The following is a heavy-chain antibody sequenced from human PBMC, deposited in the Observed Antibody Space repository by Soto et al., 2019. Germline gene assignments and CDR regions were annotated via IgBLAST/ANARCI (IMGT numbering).Heavy chain of an antibody. D-gene: IGHD3-10*01. CDR2: MSGSGGST. J-gene: IGHJ4*02. V-gene: IGHV3-23*01. Sequence: PGGSLRLSCAASGFTFRNYAMSWVRQAPGKGLEWVSVMSGSGGSTYYADSVKGRFTISRDNSKNTLYLQMNSLRAEDTALYYCAKTLHYFGSGGKFDYWGQGTRVTVSS. CDR3: AKTLHYFGSGGKFDY. CDR1: GFTFRNYA.